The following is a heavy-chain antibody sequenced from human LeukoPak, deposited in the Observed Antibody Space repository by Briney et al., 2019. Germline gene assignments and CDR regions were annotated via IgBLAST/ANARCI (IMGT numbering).Heavy chain of an antibody. J-gene: IGHJ3*01. V-gene: IGHV4-39*01. CDR1: GDSIISNIYW. CDR2: TFYTGRT. Sequence: SETLSLTCTVSGDSIISNIYWWDWVRLPPGKGLEWIGATFYTGRTFYNPSLKSRVTISVETSKNQFSLDLNPATAADTADYYCARRRHNFDFYNVWGQGTRVLVSS. CDR3: ARRRHNFDFYNV. D-gene: IGHD3/OR15-3a*01.